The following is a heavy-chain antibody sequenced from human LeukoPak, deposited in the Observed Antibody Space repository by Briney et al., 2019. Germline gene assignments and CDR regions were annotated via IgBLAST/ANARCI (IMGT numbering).Heavy chain of an antibody. CDR3: ARERCSSVSCFGDMDV. V-gene: IGHV4-59*11. D-gene: IGHD2-2*01. J-gene: IGHJ6*03. Sequence: PSETLSLTCEASGGSISSHYWTWIRQSPGKGLEWIGNVYKSGSTKYHSSLQSRVTISVDTSKNQFALKLRSVTAADTAVYFCARERCSSVSCFGDMDVWGKGTAVTVS. CDR1: GGSISSHY. CDR2: VYKSGST.